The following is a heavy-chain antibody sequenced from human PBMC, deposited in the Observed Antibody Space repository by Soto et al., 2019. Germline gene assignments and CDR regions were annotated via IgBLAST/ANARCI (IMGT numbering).Heavy chain of an antibody. V-gene: IGHV1-2*02. CDR3: ARALRDILTGTYYFDY. Sequence: ASVKVSCKASGYKFTGFVISWVRQAPGQGLEWMGWINPNSGGTNYAQKFQGRVTMTRDTSISTAYMELSRLRSDDTAVYYCARALRDILTGTYYFDYWGQGTLVTVS. CDR1: GYKFTGFV. D-gene: IGHD3-9*01. CDR2: INPNSGGT. J-gene: IGHJ4*02.